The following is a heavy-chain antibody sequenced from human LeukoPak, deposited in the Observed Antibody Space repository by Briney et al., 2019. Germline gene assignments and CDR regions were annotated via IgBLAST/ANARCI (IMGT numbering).Heavy chain of an antibody. Sequence: SETLSLTCTVSGGSISSFYWSWIRQPPGKGLEWIGSIYYRGSTYYNPSLKSRVTISVDTSKNQFSLKLSSVTAADTAVYYCARHDRGIFDYWGQGTLVTVSS. V-gene: IGHV4-39*01. CDR1: GGSISSFY. J-gene: IGHJ4*02. D-gene: IGHD1-14*01. CDR2: IYYRGST. CDR3: ARHDRGIFDY.